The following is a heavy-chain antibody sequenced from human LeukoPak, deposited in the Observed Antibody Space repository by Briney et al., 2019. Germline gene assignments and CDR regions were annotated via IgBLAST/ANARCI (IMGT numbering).Heavy chain of an antibody. CDR3: ARGLLSGGNWFDP. Sequence: SETLSLTCTVSGYSISSGYYWGWIRQPPGKGLEWIGSIYHSGSTYYNPSLNIRVTISVDTSKNQFSLKLSSVTAADTAVYYCARGLLSGGNWFDPWGQGTLVTVSS. J-gene: IGHJ5*02. V-gene: IGHV4-38-2*02. D-gene: IGHD2-21*02. CDR1: GYSISSGYY. CDR2: IYHSGST.